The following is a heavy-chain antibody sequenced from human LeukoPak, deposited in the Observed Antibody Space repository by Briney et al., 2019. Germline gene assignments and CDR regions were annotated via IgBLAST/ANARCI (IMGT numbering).Heavy chain of an antibody. V-gene: IGHV4-39*01. D-gene: IGHD5-18*01. Sequence: GSLRLSCAASGFTLRSYWMHWVRQPPGKGLEWIGSIYYSKNTYYNPSLKSRVTISADTSKNQFSLTLGSVSATDTAVYYCVSPRGFSYGYFDYWGQGTLVTVSS. J-gene: IGHJ4*02. CDR1: GFTLRSYW. CDR3: VSPRGFSYGYFDY. CDR2: IYYSKNT.